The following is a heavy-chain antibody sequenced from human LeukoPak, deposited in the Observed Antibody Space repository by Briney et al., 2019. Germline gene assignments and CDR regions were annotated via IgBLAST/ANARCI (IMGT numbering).Heavy chain of an antibody. J-gene: IGHJ5*02. CDR1: GFTFADYA. CDR3: TRDENTYYYDSSGYPFDP. Sequence: PGGSLRLSCTASGFTFADYAMSWVRQAPGKGLEWVGFIRSKAYGGTTEYAASVKGRFTIPRDDSKSIAYLQMNSLKTEDTAVYYCTRDENTYYYDSSGYPFDPWGQGTLVTVSS. D-gene: IGHD3-22*01. V-gene: IGHV3-49*04. CDR2: IRSKAYGGTT.